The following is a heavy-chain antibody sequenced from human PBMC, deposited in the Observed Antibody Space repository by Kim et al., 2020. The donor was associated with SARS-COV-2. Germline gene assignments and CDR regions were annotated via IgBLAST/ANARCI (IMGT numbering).Heavy chain of an antibody. D-gene: IGHD3-16*02. V-gene: IGHV3-15*01. CDR2: IKSKTDGGTT. J-gene: IGHJ4*02. CDR3: TTDRFYDYVWGSYRYTDY. CDR1: GFTFSNAW. Sequence: GGSLRLSCAASGFTFSNAWMSWVRQAPGKGLEWVGRIKSKTDGGTTDYAAPVKGRFTISRDDSKNTLYLQMNSLKTEDTAVYYCTTDRFYDYVWGSYRYTDYWGQGTLVTVSS.